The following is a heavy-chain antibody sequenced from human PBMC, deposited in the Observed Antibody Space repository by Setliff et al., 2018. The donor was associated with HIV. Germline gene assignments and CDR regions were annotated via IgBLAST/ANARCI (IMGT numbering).Heavy chain of an antibody. V-gene: IGHV1-46*01. CDR3: ARYLGGYNPTNYYYYAMDV. CDR2: INPSGGST. CDR1: GYTFTSYY. D-gene: IGHD5-12*01. J-gene: IGHJ6*02. Sequence: ASVKVSCKASGYTFTSYYMHWVRQAPGQGLEWMGIINPSGGSTSYAQKFQGRATMTRDTSTSTVYMELSSLRSEDTAVYYCARYLGGYNPTNYYYYAMDVWGQGTTVTVSS.